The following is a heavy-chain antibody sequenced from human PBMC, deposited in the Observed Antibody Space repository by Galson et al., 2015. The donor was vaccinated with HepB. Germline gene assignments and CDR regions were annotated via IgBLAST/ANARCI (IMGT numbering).Heavy chain of an antibody. CDR1: GYNFTNYA. CDR3: ARDGARRFYNWFDP. D-gene: IGHD1-14*01. Sequence: VKVSCKASGYNFTNYAMNWVRQAPGQGLEWMGWINTNTGNPTYAQDFTGRFVFSLDTSVSTAYLQISSLKAEDTAVYYCARDGARRFYNWFDPWGQGTLVTISS. V-gene: IGHV7-4-1*02. CDR2: INTNTGNP. J-gene: IGHJ5*02.